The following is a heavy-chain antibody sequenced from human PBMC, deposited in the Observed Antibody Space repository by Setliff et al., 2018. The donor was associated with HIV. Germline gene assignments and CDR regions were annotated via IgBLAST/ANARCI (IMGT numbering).Heavy chain of an antibody. CDR3: IIAYSSGWLAPMGFDS. D-gene: IGHD6-19*01. Sequence: PSETLSLTCTVSAGSIRSSTYHWAWIRQPPGKGLEWIGTIYYSGSTYYNPSLKSRATISVDTSKNQFSLKLSSVTAADTAVYYCIIAYSSGWLAPMGFDSWGQGTLVTVSS. V-gene: IGHV4-39*01. CDR1: AGSIRSSTYH. J-gene: IGHJ4*02. CDR2: IYYSGST.